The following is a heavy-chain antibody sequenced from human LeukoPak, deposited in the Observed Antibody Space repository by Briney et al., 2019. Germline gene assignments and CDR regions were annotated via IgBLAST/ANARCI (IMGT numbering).Heavy chain of an antibody. J-gene: IGHJ4*02. Sequence: GGSLRLSCAASGFTFDDYAMHWVRQAPGKGLEWVSVIYSGGSTYYADSVKGRFTISRDNSKNTLYLQMNSLRAEDTAVYYCARLVIHCSSTSCYSPFDYWGQGTLVTVSS. CDR1: GFTFDDYA. D-gene: IGHD2-2*01. V-gene: IGHV3-66*04. CDR2: IYSGGST. CDR3: ARLVIHCSSTSCYSPFDY.